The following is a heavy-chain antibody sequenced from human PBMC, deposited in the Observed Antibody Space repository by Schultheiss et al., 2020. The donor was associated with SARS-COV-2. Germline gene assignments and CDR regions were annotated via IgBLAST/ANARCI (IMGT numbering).Heavy chain of an antibody. D-gene: IGHD3-16*01. J-gene: IGHJ6*03. CDR1: GFTFSSYW. Sequence: GGSLRLSCAASGFTFSSYWMHWVRQAPGKGLEWVAVIWYDGSNKYYADSVKGRFTISRDNSKNTLYLQMNSLRAEDTAVYYCARGLGGGYYYMDVWGKGTTVTVSS. CDR2: IWYDGSNK. CDR3: ARGLGGGYYYMDV. V-gene: IGHV3-33*08.